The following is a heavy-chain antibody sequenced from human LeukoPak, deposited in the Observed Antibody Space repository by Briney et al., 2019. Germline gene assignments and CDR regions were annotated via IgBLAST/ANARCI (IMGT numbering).Heavy chain of an antibody. CDR3: VNQISGWVY. Sequence: PGGSLRLSCAASGFTFSSYWMSWVRQAPGKGLEWVANIKQDGSEKYYVDSVKGRFTISRDNAKNSLYLQMSSLRAEDTAVYYCVNQISGWVYWGQGTLVTVSS. J-gene: IGHJ4*02. V-gene: IGHV3-7*02. CDR1: GFTFSSYW. CDR2: IKQDGSEK. D-gene: IGHD6-19*01.